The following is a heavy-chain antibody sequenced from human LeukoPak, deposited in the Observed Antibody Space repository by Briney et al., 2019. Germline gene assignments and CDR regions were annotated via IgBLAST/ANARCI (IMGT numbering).Heavy chain of an antibody. J-gene: IGHJ4*02. D-gene: IGHD2-2*01. CDR1: GGSISSYY. CDR2: IYTSGST. V-gene: IGHV4-4*07. CDR3: ARDAAYCSSTSCYSYTFDY. Sequence: RTSETLSLTCTVSGGSISSYYWSWIRQPAGKGLEWIGRIYTSGSTNYNPSLKSRVTMSVDTSKNQFSLKLSSVTAADTAVYYCARDAAYCSSTSCYSYTFDYWGQGTLVTVSS.